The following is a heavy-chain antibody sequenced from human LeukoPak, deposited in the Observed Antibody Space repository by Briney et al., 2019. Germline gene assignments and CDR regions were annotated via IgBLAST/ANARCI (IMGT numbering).Heavy chain of an antibody. Sequence: ASVKVSCKASGYTFTGYHMHWVRQAPGQGLEWMGWINPNSGGTNYARKFQGRVTMTRDTSISTAYMELSRLRSDDTAVYYCARTYCAEDCSIRYFDYWGQGTLVTVSS. J-gene: IGHJ4*02. CDR2: INPNSGGT. CDR1: GYTFTGYH. CDR3: ARTYCAEDCSIRYFDY. D-gene: IGHD2-21*02. V-gene: IGHV1-2*02.